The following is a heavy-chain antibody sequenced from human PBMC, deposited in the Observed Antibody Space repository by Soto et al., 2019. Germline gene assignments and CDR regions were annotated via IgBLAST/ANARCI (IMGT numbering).Heavy chain of an antibody. CDR3: AREPKQNYDSSPWNGGFDS. V-gene: IGHV4-30-4*01. Sequence: QVHLQESGPGLVKPSQTLSLSCTVSGDSISSPHYYWTWIRQPPGKGLEWDGYIYYTGNNFYNPALKSRVAMSVDPSTNQFSLKLASVTDADTAVYFCAREPKQNYDSSPWNGGFDSWGPGTLVTVSS. J-gene: IGHJ4*02. CDR2: IYYTGNN. D-gene: IGHD3-22*01. CDR1: GDSISSPHYY.